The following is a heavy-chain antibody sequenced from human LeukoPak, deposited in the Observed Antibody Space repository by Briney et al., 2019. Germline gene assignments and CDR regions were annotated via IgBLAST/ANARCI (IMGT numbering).Heavy chain of an antibody. CDR1: GGTLSSSG. D-gene: IGHD3-22*01. CDR2: IIPIFGTA. V-gene: IGHV1-69*06. CDR3: ATGKVNYYDSSGSRNYFAY. J-gene: IGHJ4*02. Sequence: GASVKVSCKASGGTLSSSGLTWVRQAPGQGLEWMGGIIPIFGTANYAQKFQGRVTMTEDTSTDTAYMELSSLRAEDTAVYYCATGKVNYYDSSGSRNYFAYWGPGTLVTVSS.